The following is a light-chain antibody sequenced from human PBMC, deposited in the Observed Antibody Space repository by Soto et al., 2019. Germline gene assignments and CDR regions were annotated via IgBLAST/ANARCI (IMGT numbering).Light chain of an antibody. CDR3: AAWDGSLSGRV. CDR2: GDT. V-gene: IGLV1-47*01. Sequence: QSVLTQSPSASGTPGQRVTISCSGSSSNIGSSYVYWYQQLPGTAPKLLIYGDTQRPSGVPDRFSGSKSGTSASLAISGLRSEDEADYYCAAWDGSLSGRVFGGGTKLTVL. CDR1: SSNIGSSY. J-gene: IGLJ2*01.